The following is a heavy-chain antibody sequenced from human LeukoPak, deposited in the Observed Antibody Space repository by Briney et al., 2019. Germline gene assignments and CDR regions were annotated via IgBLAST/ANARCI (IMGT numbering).Heavy chain of an antibody. CDR1: GFTFSRYW. Sequence: PGGSLRLSCTASGFTFSRYWMTWVRQAPGKGLEWVATIKPDGSESYYVDSVKGRFTISRDNAKYSLYLQMNSLSAEDTALYYYARDEPDCWGQGTLVTVSS. J-gene: IGHJ4*02. V-gene: IGHV3-7*01. CDR2: IKPDGSES. CDR3: ARDEPDC.